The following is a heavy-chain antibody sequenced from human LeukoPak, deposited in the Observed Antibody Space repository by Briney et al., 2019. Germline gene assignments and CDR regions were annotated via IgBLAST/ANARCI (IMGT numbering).Heavy chain of an antibody. V-gene: IGHV3-7*01. J-gene: IGHJ4*02. CDR3: ARTHYYGYDY. CDR1: GFTFSTYW. D-gene: IGHD1-26*01. Sequence: GGSLRLSCAASGFTFSTYWMTWIRQAPGKGLEWVANIKQDGSEKKYGDSVKGRFTISRDNAKNSLYLQVDSLKAEDTAVYYCARTHYYGYDYWGQGALVTVSS. CDR2: IKQDGSEK.